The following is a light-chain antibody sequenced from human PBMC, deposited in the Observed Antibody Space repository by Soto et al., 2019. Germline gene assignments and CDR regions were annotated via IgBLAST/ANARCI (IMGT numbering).Light chain of an antibody. CDR3: QQYNDWWT. Sequence: EIVMTQSPSTLSVSPGERATLSCRASQSVSNNLAWYHQKPGQAPILLIYGASTRATGIPARFSGSGSGTEFTLTSSSLQSEDFADYYCQQYNDWWTFGQGTKVEIK. CDR2: GAS. V-gene: IGKV3-15*01. J-gene: IGKJ1*01. CDR1: QSVSNN.